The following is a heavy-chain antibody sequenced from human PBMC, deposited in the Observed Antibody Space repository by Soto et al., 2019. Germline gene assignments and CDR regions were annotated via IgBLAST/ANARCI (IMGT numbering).Heavy chain of an antibody. CDR3: AREGSYYFDC. CDR1: ELHFSTYE. V-gene: IGHV3-48*03. J-gene: IGHJ4*02. D-gene: IGHD3-16*02. Sequence: GGSQSLSCTSSELHFSTYECIWVRQDPGRGLEWVSYISISGGTIYYADSVRGRFTISRDNAKNSLYLHMNSLRAEDTAVYYCAREGSYYFDCWGQGTLVTVSS. CDR2: ISISGGTI.